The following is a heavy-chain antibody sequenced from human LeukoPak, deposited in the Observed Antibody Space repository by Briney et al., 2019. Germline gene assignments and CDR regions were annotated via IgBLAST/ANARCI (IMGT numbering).Heavy chain of an antibody. J-gene: IGHJ4*02. CDR2: INHSGST. CDR3: ARGKRHYYGSGSPLDY. Sequence: PSETLSLTCAVYGGSLSGYYWSWIRQPPGKGLEWIGEINHSGSTNYNPSLKSRVTISVDTSKNQFALKLSSVTAADTAVYYCARGKRHYYGSGSPLDYWGQGTLVTVSS. CDR1: GGSLSGYY. V-gene: IGHV4-34*01. D-gene: IGHD3-10*01.